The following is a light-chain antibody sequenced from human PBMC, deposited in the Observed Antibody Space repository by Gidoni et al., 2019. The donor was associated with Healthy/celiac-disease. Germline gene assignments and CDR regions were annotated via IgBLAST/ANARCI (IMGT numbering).Light chain of an antibody. CDR2: GAS. J-gene: IGKJ4*01. Sequence: EIVMTQSPATLSVSPGERATLSCRASQSVSSNLAWYQQKPGQAPRLLIYGASTRATGIPARFSGSGSGTEFTLTISSLQSEDFAFYYCQQYNNWPPLTFGGXTKVEIK. V-gene: IGKV3-15*01. CDR1: QSVSSN. CDR3: QQYNNWPPLT.